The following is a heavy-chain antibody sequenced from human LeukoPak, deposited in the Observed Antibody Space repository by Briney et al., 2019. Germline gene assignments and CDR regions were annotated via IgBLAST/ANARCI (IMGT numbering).Heavy chain of an antibody. CDR1: GFTFSSYG. V-gene: IGHV3-30*18. D-gene: IGHD3-3*01. J-gene: IGHJ4*02. CDR2: ISYDGSNK. Sequence: GGSLRLSCAASGFTFSSYGMHWVRQAPGKGLEWVAVISYDGSNKYYADSVKGRFTISRDNSKNTLYLQMNSLRAEDTAVYYCAKGDYDFWSGPNSAYYFDYWGQGTLVTVSS. CDR3: AKGDYDFWSGPNSAYYFDY.